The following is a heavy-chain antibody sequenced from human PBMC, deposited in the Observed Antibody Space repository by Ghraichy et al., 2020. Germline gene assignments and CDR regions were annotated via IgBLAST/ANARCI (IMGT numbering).Heavy chain of an antibody. J-gene: IGHJ6*03. Sequence: SQTLSLTCAVYGGSFSGYYWSWIRQPPGKGLEWIVEINHSGSTNYNPSLKSRVTISVDTSKNQFSLKLSSVTAADTAVYYCARVSITIFGVVIIHPHYYYYYMDVWGKGTTVTVSS. CDR2: INHSGST. CDR1: GGSFSGYY. CDR3: ARVSITIFGVVIIHPHYYYYYMDV. V-gene: IGHV4-34*01. D-gene: IGHD3-3*01.